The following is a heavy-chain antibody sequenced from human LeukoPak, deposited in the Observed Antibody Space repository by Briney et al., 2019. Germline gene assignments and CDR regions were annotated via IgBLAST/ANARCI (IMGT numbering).Heavy chain of an antibody. CDR1: GFTFSSYA. CDR3: ARFSVVVAAYDY. V-gene: IGHV3-30*04. J-gene: IGHJ4*02. Sequence: GRSLRLSCAASGFTFSSYAMHWVRQAPGKGLEWVAVISYDGSNKYYADSVKGRFTVSRDNAKNTMYLQMNSLRAEDTAVYFCARFSVVVAAYDYWGQGNMVTVSS. CDR2: ISYDGSNK. D-gene: IGHD3-3*01.